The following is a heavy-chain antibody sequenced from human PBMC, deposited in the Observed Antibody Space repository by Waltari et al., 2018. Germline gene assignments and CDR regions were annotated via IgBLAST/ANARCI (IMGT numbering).Heavy chain of an antibody. J-gene: IGHJ4*02. V-gene: IGHV4-30-2*01. CDR1: GGSIRSGGYS. D-gene: IGHD6-13*01. CDR3: ARGGIAAASAAPLFVY. CDR2: IYHSGST. Sequence: QLQLQDSGSGLVKPSQTLSLTCPVSGGSIRSGGYSWRWIRRPPGKGLEWIGYIYHSGSTYYNPSLKSRVTISVDRSKNQFSLKLSSVTAADTAVYYCARGGIAAASAAPLFVYWGQGTLVTVSS.